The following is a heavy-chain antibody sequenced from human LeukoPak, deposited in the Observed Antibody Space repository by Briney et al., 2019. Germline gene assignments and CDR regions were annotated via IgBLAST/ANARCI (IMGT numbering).Heavy chain of an antibody. CDR3: ARDDGDYSVGY. Sequence: GGTLRLSCAASGFTFSSHGMNWVRQAPGKGLEWVSYISSSSSAIYYADSVKGRFTISRDNAKNSLYLQMNSLRAEDTAVYYCARDDGDYSVGYWGQGTLVTVSS. J-gene: IGHJ4*02. CDR2: ISSSSSAI. D-gene: IGHD2-21*02. CDR1: GFTFSSHG. V-gene: IGHV3-48*01.